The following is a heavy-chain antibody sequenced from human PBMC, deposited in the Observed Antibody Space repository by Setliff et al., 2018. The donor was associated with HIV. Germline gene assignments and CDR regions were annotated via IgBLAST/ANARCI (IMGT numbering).Heavy chain of an antibody. D-gene: IGHD1-26*01. CDR3: ARLRSELGVFDY. J-gene: IGHJ4*02. CDR1: GGSISSDY. Sequence: PSETLSLTCTVSGGSISSDYWSWIRQPPGKGLEWIGYVYHSGSTNYNPSLKSRVTISEDTSKNQFSMKLRSVTAADTAVYYCARLRSELGVFDYWVQGTLVTVSS. CDR2: VYHSGST. V-gene: IGHV4-59*08.